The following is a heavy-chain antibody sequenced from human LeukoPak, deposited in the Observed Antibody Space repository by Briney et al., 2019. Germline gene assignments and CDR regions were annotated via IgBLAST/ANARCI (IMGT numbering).Heavy chain of an antibody. J-gene: IGHJ4*02. V-gene: IGHV3-21*01. D-gene: IGHD1-26*01. CDR2: ISSSSSYI. CDR1: GFIFSTYG. CDR3: AREAGSGSYFTPPGFDY. Sequence: GGSLRLSCAASGFIFSTYGMHWVRQAPGKGLEWVSSISSSSSYIYYADSVKGRFTISRDNAKNSLYLQMNSLRAEDTAVYYCAREAGSGSYFTPPGFDYWGQGTLVTVSS.